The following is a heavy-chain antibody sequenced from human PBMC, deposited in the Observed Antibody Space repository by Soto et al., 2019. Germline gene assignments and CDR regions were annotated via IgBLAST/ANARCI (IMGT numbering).Heavy chain of an antibody. CDR1: GGTFSSYA. Sequence: QVQLVQSGAEVMKLGSSVKVSCTASGGTFSSYAISWVRQAPGQGLEWMGGIIPIFGTANYAQKFQGRVTITADESTSTAYMELSSLRSEDTAVYYCAREGYCSGGSCYLEFDYWGQGTLVTVSS. CDR3: AREGYCSGGSCYLEFDY. J-gene: IGHJ4*02. V-gene: IGHV1-69*01. CDR2: IIPIFGTA. D-gene: IGHD2-15*01.